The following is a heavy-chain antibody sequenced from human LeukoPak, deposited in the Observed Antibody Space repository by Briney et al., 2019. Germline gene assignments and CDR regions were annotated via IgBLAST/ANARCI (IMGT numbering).Heavy chain of an antibody. J-gene: IGHJ4*02. CDR3: AKKIFQGGGFYFDY. CDR2: ISGSCGST. Sequence: GGSLRLSCAASGFTFSSYAMSWVCQGQGPGKGLDSVISGSCGSTYYAYSVKGRFTISRDNSNNTLYLQMNSLRAEDTAIYYCAKKIFQGGGFYFDYWGQGTLVTVSS. CDR1: GFTFSSYA. D-gene: IGHD2-21*01. V-gene: IGHV3-23*01.